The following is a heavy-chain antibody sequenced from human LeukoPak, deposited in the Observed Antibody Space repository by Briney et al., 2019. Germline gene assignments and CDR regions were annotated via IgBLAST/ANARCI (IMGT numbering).Heavy chain of an antibody. V-gene: IGHV3-74*03. CDR2: INDDGRTT. D-gene: IGHD3-10*01. CDR1: GFTFSTCA. J-gene: IGHJ3*02. Sequence: PGGSLRLSCTASGFTFSTCALSWVRQAPGEGLVWVSRINDDGRTTTYADSVKGRITISRDNAKNTLYLQMSSLRVEDTAVYYCARSGITMVGGASIGLLTFDIWGPGTMVTVSP. CDR3: ARSGITMVGGASIGLLTFDI.